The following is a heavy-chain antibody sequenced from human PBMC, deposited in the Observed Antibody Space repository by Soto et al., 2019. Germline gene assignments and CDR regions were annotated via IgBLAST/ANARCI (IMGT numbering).Heavy chain of an antibody. CDR3: ATRITVFGLLIPPFDP. J-gene: IGHJ5*02. D-gene: IGHD3-3*01. CDR2: INHTRGT. CDR1: GGSVNGYY. V-gene: IGHV4-34*01. Sequence: PSETLSLTCAVYGGSVNGYYWNWIRQPPGKGLEWIGEINHTRGTHYNPSLKSRVTMSVDTSKNQFSLRLSSVTAADTAIYYCATRITVFGLLIPPFDPWGQGXQVTVSS.